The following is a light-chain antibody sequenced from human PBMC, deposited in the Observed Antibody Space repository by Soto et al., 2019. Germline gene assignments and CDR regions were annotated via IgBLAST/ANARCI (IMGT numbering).Light chain of an antibody. CDR1: SSDVGGYNY. Sequence: QSVLTQPASVSGSTGQSITISCTGTSSDVGGYNYVSWYQQHPGKAPKLMIYDVSNRPSGVSNRFSGSKSGYTASLTISGLQAEYQSLSCCSSYTGNSTVYGFCTGTMLT. J-gene: IGLJ1*01. CDR2: DVS. V-gene: IGLV2-14*01. CDR3: SSYTGNSTVYG.